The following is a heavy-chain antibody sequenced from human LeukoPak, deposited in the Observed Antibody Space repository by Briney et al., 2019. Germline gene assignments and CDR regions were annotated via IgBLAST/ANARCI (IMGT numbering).Heavy chain of an antibody. CDR1: GGSVSSNSAA. CDR3: ARDSGPTVTTYYYYGMDV. Sequence: SQTLSLTCAISGGSVSSNSAAWNWIRQSPARGLEWLGRTYYRSKWYNDYAVSVKSRITINTDTSKNQFSLQLNSVTPEDTAVYYCARDSGPTVTTYYYYGMDVWGQGNTVTVSS. J-gene: IGHJ6*02. V-gene: IGHV6-1*01. CDR2: TYYRSKWYN. D-gene: IGHD4-17*01.